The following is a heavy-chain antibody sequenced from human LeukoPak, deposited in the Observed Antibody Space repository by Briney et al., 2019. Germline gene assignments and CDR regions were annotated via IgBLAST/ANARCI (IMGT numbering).Heavy chain of an antibody. CDR3: ARWRYGSGSYPYFDY. Sequence: SETLSLTCAVYGGSFSGYYWSWIRQPPGKGLEWIGEINHSGSTNYNPSLKSRVTISVDRSKNQFSLKLSSVTAADTAVYYCARWRYGSGSYPYFDYWGQGTLVTVSS. CDR2: INHSGST. V-gene: IGHV4-34*01. D-gene: IGHD3-10*01. J-gene: IGHJ4*02. CDR1: GGSFSGYY.